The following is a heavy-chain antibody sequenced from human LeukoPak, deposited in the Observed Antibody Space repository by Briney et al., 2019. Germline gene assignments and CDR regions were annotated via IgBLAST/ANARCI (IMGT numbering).Heavy chain of an antibody. CDR1: GGTFSSYT. CDR2: IIPILGIA. Sequence: SVKVSCKASGGTFSSYTISWVRQAPGQGLEWMGRIIPILGIANYAQKFQGRVTITADKSTSTAYMELSSLRSEDTAVYYCASGSLSLQLYYYGMDVWGQGTTVTVSS. CDR3: ASGSLSLQLYYYGMDV. V-gene: IGHV1-69*02. J-gene: IGHJ6*02. D-gene: IGHD1-1*01.